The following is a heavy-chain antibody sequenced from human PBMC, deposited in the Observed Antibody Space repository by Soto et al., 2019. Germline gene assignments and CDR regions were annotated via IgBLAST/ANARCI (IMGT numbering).Heavy chain of an antibody. CDR1: GGSISSYY. J-gene: IGHJ6*03. CDR3: ARESKNCSGGSCYSMSYYYYMDV. D-gene: IGHD2-15*01. CDR2: IYYSGST. V-gene: IGHV4-59*01. Sequence: SETLSLTCTVSGGSISSYYWSWIRQPPGKGLEWIGYIYYSGSTNYNPSLKSRVTISVDTSKNQFSLKLSSVTAADTAVYCCARESKNCSGGSCYSMSYYYYMDVWGKGTTVTVSS.